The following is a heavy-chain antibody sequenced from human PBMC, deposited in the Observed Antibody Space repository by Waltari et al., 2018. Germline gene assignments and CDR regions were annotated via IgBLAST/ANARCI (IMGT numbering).Heavy chain of an antibody. V-gene: IGHV3-7*03. CDR2: RKTDGSEK. Sequence: EVQLVESGGGLVQPGGSLRLSCAASGFTFSSYWMSWVRQAPGKGVGWVANRKTDGSEKYYLDSVKGRFTISRDNSKNSLCLQMNSLKTEDTAIYYCTRGSIAVTGGANYHGMDVWGQGSTVTVSS. CDR1: GFTFSSYW. CDR3: TRGSIAVTGGANYHGMDV. J-gene: IGHJ6*02. D-gene: IGHD6-19*01.